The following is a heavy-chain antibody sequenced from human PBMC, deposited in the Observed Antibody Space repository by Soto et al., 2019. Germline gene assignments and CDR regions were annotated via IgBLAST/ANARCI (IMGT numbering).Heavy chain of an antibody. CDR3: AGEVPYYDSSDYFSHFYGMDV. CDR1: GDSVSRNSAA. D-gene: IGHD3-22*01. Sequence: SQTLSLTCAVSGDSVSRNSAAWNWIRQSPSRGLEWLGRAYYRSKWYNDYAVYVKSRISINPDTSKNQFSLQLNSVTPEDTAVSYCAGEVPYYDSSDYFSHFYGMDVWGQGTTVTVSS. V-gene: IGHV6-1*01. CDR2: AYYRSKWYN. J-gene: IGHJ6*02.